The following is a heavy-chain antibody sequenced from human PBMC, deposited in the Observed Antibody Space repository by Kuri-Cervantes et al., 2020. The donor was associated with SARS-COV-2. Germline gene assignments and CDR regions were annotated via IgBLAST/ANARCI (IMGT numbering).Heavy chain of an antibody. CDR2: IYYSGST. CDR1: GGSISSYY. CDR3: ARLLYSGSYYWFDP. V-gene: IGHV4-59*08. J-gene: IGHJ5*02. D-gene: IGHD1-26*01. Sequence: GSLRLSCTVSGGSISSYYWSWIRQPPGKGLEWIGYIYYSGSTNYNPSLKSRVTISVGTSKNQFSLKLSSVTAADTAVYYCARLLYSGSYYWFDPWGQGTLVTVSS.